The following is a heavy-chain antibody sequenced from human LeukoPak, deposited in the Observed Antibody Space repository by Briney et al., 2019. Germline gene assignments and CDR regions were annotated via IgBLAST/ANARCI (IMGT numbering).Heavy chain of an antibody. CDR2: ISYDGSNK. Sequence: GRSLRLSCAASGFTFSSYAMHWVRQAPGKGLEWVAVISYDGSNKYYADSVKGRFTISRDNSKNTLYLQMNSLRAEDTAVYYCARVNGFGYYYYGMDVWGQGTTVTVSS. CDR3: ARVNGFGYYYYGMDV. V-gene: IGHV3-30-3*01. J-gene: IGHJ6*02. D-gene: IGHD3-3*01. CDR1: GFTFSSYA.